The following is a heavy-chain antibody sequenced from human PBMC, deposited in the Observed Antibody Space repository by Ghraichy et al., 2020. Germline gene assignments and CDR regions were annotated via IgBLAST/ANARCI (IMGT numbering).Heavy chain of an antibody. Sequence: GGSLRLSCAASGFIFTSYSLNWVRQAPGKGLEWVSSISSSSIYIYYAESMQGRFTISRDNARNSLYLQMSSLRAEDTAVYYCASSTTSYRSSVLNAFDIWGQGTMVTVSS. CDR2: ISSSSIYI. V-gene: IGHV3-21*01. CDR3: ASSTTSYRSSVLNAFDI. CDR1: GFIFTSYS. J-gene: IGHJ3*02. D-gene: IGHD2-2*01.